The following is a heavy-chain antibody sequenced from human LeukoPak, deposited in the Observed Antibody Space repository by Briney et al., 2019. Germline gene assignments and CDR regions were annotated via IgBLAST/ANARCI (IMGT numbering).Heavy chain of an antibody. CDR3: ARDEYSSSWDY. Sequence: GGSLRLSCAASGFTFSSYWMSWVRQAPGKGLEWVSGINWSGGNTGYVDSVKGRFTISRDNAKNSLYLQMNSLRAEDTALYYCARDEYSSSWDYWGQGTLVTVSS. J-gene: IGHJ4*02. D-gene: IGHD6-13*01. V-gene: IGHV3-20*04. CDR1: GFTFSSYW. CDR2: INWSGGNT.